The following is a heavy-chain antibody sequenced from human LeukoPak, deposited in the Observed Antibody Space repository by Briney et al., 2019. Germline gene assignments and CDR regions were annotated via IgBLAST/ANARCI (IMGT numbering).Heavy chain of an antibody. D-gene: IGHD2-2*02. J-gene: IGHJ4*02. Sequence: PGGSLRLSCAASGFSFSSYWMNWVRQAPGKGLVWVAHINTDGRTTTYADSVKGRFTVARDNAKNTLYLEMNRLRAEDTAVYYCARDNTYMFDYWGQGTLVTVSS. CDR1: GFSFSSYW. V-gene: IGHV3-74*01. CDR2: INTDGRTT. CDR3: ARDNTYMFDY.